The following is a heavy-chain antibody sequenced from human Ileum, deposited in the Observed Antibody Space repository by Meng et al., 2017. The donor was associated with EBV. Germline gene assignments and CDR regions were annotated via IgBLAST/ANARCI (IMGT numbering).Heavy chain of an antibody. CDR2: ISSSSNII. CDR1: GLTFSDSS. V-gene: IGHV3-11*01. CDR3: ARGRSWFDP. J-gene: IGHJ5*02. Sequence: VQLGGSVGDLVKPGGSLRLSCAASGLTFSDSSMTWIRQAPGKGLEWIAFISSSSNIIYYTDSVKGRFTVSRDNAKNSLFLQMNSLRAEDTAVYFCARGRSWFDPWGQGTLVTVSS.